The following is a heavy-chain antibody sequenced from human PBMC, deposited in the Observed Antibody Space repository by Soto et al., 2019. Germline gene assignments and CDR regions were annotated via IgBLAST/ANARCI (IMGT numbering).Heavy chain of an antibody. J-gene: IGHJ5*02. CDR3: AKGYYGSGSYYNGNWFAP. V-gene: IGHV3-9*01. D-gene: IGHD3-10*01. CDR1: GFTFDDYA. Sequence: EVQLVESGGGLVQPGRSLRLSCAASGFTFDDYAMHWVRQAPGKGLEWVSGISWNSGSIGYADSVKGRFTISRDNAKNSLYLQMNSLRAEDTALYYCAKGYYGSGSYYNGNWFAPWGQGTLVTVSS. CDR2: ISWNSGSI.